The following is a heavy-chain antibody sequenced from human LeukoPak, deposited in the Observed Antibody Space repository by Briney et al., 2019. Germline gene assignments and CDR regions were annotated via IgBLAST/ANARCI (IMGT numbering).Heavy chain of an antibody. D-gene: IGHD6-19*01. CDR3: ARKQWVEYYFDS. CDR1: GYTLTELS. V-gene: IGHV1-24*01. CDR2: FDPEDGET. J-gene: IGHJ4*02. Sequence: ASVKVSCKVSGYTLTELSMHWVRQAPGKGLEWMGGFDPEDGETIYAQKFQGRVTMTEDTSTDTAYMELSSLRSEDTAVYYCARKQWVEYYFDSWGQGTLVTVSS.